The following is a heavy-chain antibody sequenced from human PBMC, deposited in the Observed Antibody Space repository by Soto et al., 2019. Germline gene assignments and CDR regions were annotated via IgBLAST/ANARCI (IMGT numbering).Heavy chain of an antibody. Sequence: QITLKESGPTLVKPTQTLTLTCTFSGFSLSTSGVGVGRIRQPPGKALECLVVIYWDDDKRYSPSLKRRVTISKGTSKTQVVLRMTNMDPADTAPYFCAQTAPGAAGLFDYWGQGRLVTVSS. D-gene: IGHD6-13*01. J-gene: IGHJ4*02. CDR1: GFSLSTSGVG. CDR3: AQTAPGAAGLFDY. CDR2: IYWDDDK. V-gene: IGHV2-5*02.